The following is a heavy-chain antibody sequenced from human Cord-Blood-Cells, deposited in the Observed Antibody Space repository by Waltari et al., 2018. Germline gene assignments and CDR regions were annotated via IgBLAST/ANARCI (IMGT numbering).Heavy chain of an antibody. CDR2: INPNRGGT. V-gene: IGHV1-2*06. D-gene: IGHD2-2*01. J-gene: IGHJ4*02. CDR3: ARECSSTSCYDY. CDR1: GYTFTGYY. Sequence: QVQLVQSGAEVKKPGASVKVSCKASGYTFTGYYMHWVRQAPGQGLEWMGRINPNRGGTNYAKKFQGRVTMTRDTSISTAYMELSRLRSDDTAVYYCARECSSTSCYDYWGQGTLVTVSS.